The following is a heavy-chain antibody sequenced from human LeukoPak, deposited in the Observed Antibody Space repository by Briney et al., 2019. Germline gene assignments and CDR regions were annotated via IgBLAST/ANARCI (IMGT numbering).Heavy chain of an antibody. V-gene: IGHV6-1*01. J-gene: IGHJ4*02. CDR2: TYYRSKWYN. Sequence: SQTLSLTCVISGDSVSSNSAAWNWITQSPSGGLQWLGRTYYRSKWYNDYAVSVKSRITIKPDTSKNQFLLQLNPVTPEDTAVYYCSRETSHFDYWGQGTLVTVSS. CDR1: GDSVSSNSAA. CDR3: SRETSHFDY.